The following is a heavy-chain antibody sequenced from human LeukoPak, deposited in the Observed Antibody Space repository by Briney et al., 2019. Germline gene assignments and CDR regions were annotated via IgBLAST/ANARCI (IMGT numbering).Heavy chain of an antibody. CDR2: ISGSGGST. V-gene: IGHV3-23*01. Sequence: GGTLRLSCAASGFTFSSYGMSWVRQAPGKGLEWVSAISGSGGSTYYADSVKGRFTISRDNSKNTLYLQMNSLRAEDTAVYYCAKDVYSYGPGGYYWGQGTLVTVSS. CDR3: AKDVYSYGPGGYY. D-gene: IGHD5-18*01. CDR1: GFTFSSYG. J-gene: IGHJ4*02.